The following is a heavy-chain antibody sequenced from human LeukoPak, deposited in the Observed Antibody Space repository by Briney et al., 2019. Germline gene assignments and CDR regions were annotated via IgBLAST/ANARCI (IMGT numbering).Heavy chain of an antibody. CDR1: GFTFSSYE. CDR2: ISSSGSTI. D-gene: IGHD6-19*01. Sequence: GGSLRLSCAASGFTFSSYEMNWVRQAPGKGLEWVSYISSSGSTIYYADSVKGRFTISRDNAKNSLYLQMNSLRAEDPAVYYCAREWQWLVHIYWGQGTLVTVSS. V-gene: IGHV3-48*03. J-gene: IGHJ4*02. CDR3: AREWQWLVHIY.